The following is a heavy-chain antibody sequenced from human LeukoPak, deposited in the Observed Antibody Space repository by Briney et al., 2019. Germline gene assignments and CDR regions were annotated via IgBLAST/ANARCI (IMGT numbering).Heavy chain of an antibody. J-gene: IGHJ5*02. V-gene: IGHV4-39*01. Sequence: SETLSLTCTVSGGSISSYYWSWIRQPPGKGLEWIGSIYYSGSTYYNPSLKSRVTISVDTSKNQFSLKLSSVTAADTAVYYCARHNPPYYASFDPWGQGTLVTVSS. D-gene: IGHD1-26*01. CDR2: IYYSGST. CDR3: ARHNPPYYASFDP. CDR1: GGSISSYY.